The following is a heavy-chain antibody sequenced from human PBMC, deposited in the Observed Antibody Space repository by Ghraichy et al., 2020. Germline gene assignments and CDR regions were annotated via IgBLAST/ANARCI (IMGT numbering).Heavy chain of an antibody. CDR3: ARDRSGYDYFDY. Sequence: SETLSLTCTVSGGSISSGGYYWSWIRQHPGKGLEWIGYIYYSGSTYYNPSLKSRVTISVDTSKNQFSLKLSSVTAADTAVYYCARDRSGYDYFDYWGQGTLVTVSS. D-gene: IGHD5-12*01. CDR2: IYYSGST. V-gene: IGHV4-31*03. J-gene: IGHJ4*02. CDR1: GGSISSGGYY.